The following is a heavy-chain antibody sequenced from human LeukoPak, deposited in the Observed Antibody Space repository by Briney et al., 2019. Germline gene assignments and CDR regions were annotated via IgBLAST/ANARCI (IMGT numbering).Heavy chain of an antibody. CDR1: GFTFSSYG. V-gene: IGHV3-23*01. Sequence: GGSLRLSCAASGFTFSSYGMSWVRQAPGKGLERVSAISGSGGSTYYADSVKGRFTISRDNSKNTLYLQMNILRAEDTAVYYCAKLLLYDSSGCFETDAFDIWGQGTMVTVSS. CDR3: AKLLLYDSSGCFETDAFDI. J-gene: IGHJ3*02. CDR2: ISGSGGST. D-gene: IGHD3-22*01.